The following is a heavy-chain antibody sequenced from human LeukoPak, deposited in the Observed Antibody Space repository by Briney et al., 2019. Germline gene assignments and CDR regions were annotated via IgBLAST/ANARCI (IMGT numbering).Heavy chain of an antibody. V-gene: IGHV3-30-3*01. Sequence: GGSLRLSCAASGFTFSSYAMHWVRQAPGKGLEWVAVISYDGSNKYYADSVKGRFTISRDNSKNTLYLQMNSLRAEDTAVYYCARDPNDFWSGYHPYYFDYWGQGTLVTVSS. CDR1: GFTFSSYA. CDR2: ISYDGSNK. CDR3: ARDPNDFWSGYHPYYFDY. D-gene: IGHD3-3*01. J-gene: IGHJ4*02.